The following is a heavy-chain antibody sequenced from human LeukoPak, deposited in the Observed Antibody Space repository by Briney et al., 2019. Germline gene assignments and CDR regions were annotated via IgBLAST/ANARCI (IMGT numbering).Heavy chain of an antibody. CDR1: GFTFSSYG. V-gene: IGHV3-30*02. CDR2: IRYDGSNK. Sequence: GGSLRLSCAASGFTFSSYGMHWVRQAPGKGLEWVAFIRYDGSNKYYADSVKGRFTISRDNSKNTLYLQMKSLRAEDTALYYCAKDIGSHVVVETALDYWGQGTLVTVSS. J-gene: IGHJ4*02. D-gene: IGHD2-21*02. CDR3: AKDIGSHVVVETALDY.